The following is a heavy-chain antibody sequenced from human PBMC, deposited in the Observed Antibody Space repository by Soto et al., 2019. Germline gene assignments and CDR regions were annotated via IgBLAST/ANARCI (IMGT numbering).Heavy chain of an antibody. Sequence: GGSLRLSCAASGFTFSSYAMSWVRQAPGKGLEWVSAISGSGVSTYYADSVKGRFTISRDNSKNTLYLQMNSLRAEDTAVYYCAKLLAATGTGYWGQGIQVTVSS. J-gene: IGHJ4*02. CDR3: AKLLAATGTGY. CDR2: ISGSGVST. CDR1: GFTFSSYA. D-gene: IGHD6-13*01. V-gene: IGHV3-23*01.